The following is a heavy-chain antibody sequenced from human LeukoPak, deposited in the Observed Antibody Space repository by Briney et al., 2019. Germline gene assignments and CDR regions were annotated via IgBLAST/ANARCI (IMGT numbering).Heavy chain of an antibody. J-gene: IGHJ6*03. V-gene: IGHV4-4*07. CDR2: IYTSGST. CDR1: GGSISSYY. D-gene: IGHD3-22*01. Sequence: SETLSLTCTVSGGSISSYYWSWIRQPAGKGLEWIGRIYTSGSTNYNPSLKSRVTTSVDTSKNQFSLKLSSVTAADTAVYYCARASEDYDSSGWTGYYYMDVWGKGTTVTVSS. CDR3: ARASEDYDSSGWTGYYYMDV.